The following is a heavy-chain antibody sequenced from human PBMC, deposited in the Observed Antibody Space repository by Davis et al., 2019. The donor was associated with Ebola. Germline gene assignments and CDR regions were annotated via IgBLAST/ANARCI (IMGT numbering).Heavy chain of an antibody. CDR3: ARGYSSWFDP. Sequence: MPSETLSLTCAVYGGSFSDYYWSWIRQPPGKGLEWIGEINHSGSTNYNPSLKSRVTISVDTSKNQFSLKLSSVTAADTAVYYCARGYSSWFDPWGQGTLVTVSS. D-gene: IGHD5-18*01. CDR1: GGSFSDYY. V-gene: IGHV4-34*01. CDR2: INHSGST. J-gene: IGHJ5*02.